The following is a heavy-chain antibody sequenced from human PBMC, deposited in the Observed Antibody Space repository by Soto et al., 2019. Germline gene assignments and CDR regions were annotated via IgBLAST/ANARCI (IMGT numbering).Heavy chain of an antibody. CDR1: GYTFTGYY. CDR2: INPNSGGT. CDR3: ARLAVRTYDILTGYYLRYYYYGMDV. V-gene: IGHV1-2*04. Sequence: GASVKVSCKASGYTFTGYYMHWVRQAPGQGLEWMGWINPNSGGTNYAQKFQGWVTMTRDTSISTAYMELSRLRSDDTAVYYCARLAVRTYDILTGYYLRYYYYGMDVWGQGTTVTVSS. D-gene: IGHD3-9*01. J-gene: IGHJ6*02.